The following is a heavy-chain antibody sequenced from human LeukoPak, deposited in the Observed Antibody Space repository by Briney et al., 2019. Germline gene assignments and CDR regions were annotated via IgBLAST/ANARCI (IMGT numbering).Heavy chain of an antibody. Sequence: SETLSLTCNVSGGSISSSSYYWGWIRQPPGKGLEWIGSIYYSGSTYYNSSLKSRVTISVDTSKNQFSLKLSSVTAADTAVYYCARDANYYDSSGYYFDYWGQGTLVTVSS. CDR1: GGSISSSSYY. CDR3: ARDANYYDSSGYYFDY. V-gene: IGHV4-39*07. J-gene: IGHJ4*02. D-gene: IGHD3-22*01. CDR2: IYYSGST.